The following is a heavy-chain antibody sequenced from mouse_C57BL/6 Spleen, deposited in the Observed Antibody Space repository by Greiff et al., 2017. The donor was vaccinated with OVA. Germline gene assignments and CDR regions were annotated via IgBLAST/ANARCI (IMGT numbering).Heavy chain of an antibody. J-gene: IGHJ4*01. V-gene: IGHV5-17*01. CDR2: ISSGSSTI. CDR3: ARGFAMDY. Sequence: DVKLQESGGGLVKPGGSLKLSCAASGFTFSDYGMHWVRQAPEKGLEWVAYISSGSSTIYYADTVKGRFTISRDNAKNTLFLQMTSLRSEDTAMYYCARGFAMDYWGQGTSVTVSS. CDR1: GFTFSDYG.